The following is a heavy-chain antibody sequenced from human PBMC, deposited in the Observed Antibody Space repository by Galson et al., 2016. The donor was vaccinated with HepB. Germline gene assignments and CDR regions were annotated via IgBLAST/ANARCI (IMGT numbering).Heavy chain of an antibody. D-gene: IGHD6-6*01. J-gene: IGHJ4*02. Sequence: SLRLSCAASGFTYSSFAMNWVRQAPGKGLEWVSVISGSGATTFYADPVKGRFTISRYNSKNTLYLQMNSLRAEDTALYYCAKDRGDYSSSSDHYFDNWGQGTLVTVSS. CDR1: GFTYSSFA. CDR3: AKDRGDYSSSSDHYFDN. V-gene: IGHV3-23*01. CDR2: ISGSGATT.